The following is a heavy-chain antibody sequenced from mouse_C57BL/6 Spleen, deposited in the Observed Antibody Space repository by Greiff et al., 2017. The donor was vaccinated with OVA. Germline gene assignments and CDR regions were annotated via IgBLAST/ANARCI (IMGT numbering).Heavy chain of an antibody. Sequence: LVRPGSSVKLSCKASGYTFTSYWMHWVKQRPIQGLEWIGNIDPSDSETHYNQKFKDKATLTVDKSSSTAYMQLSSLTSEDSAVYYCARHVVYYGSSYGYFDVWGTGTTVTVSS. J-gene: IGHJ1*03. CDR3: ARHVVYYGSSYGYFDV. CDR2: IDPSDSET. D-gene: IGHD1-1*01. V-gene: IGHV1-52*01. CDR1: GYTFTSYW.